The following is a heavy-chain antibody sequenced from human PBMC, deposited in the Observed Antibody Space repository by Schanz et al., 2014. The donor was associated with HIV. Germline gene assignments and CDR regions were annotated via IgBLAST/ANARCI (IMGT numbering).Heavy chain of an antibody. J-gene: IGHJ4*02. CDR2: SINFAGT. V-gene: IGHV3-23*01. CDR1: GFTFSNYA. Sequence: DVQLLESGGGLVQPGGSLRLSCAASGFTFSNYAMAWVRQAPGKGLEWVSSINFAGTYYADSVKGRFTVSRDNSKNMLFLQMNSLRAEDTAVYYCAKDISNYYDSSAFDYWGQGTLVSVPS. CDR3: AKDISNYYDSSAFDY. D-gene: IGHD3-22*01.